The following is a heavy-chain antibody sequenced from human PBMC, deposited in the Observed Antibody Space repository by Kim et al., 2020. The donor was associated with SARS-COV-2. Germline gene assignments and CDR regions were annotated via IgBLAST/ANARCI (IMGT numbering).Heavy chain of an antibody. CDR3: ARGRLVLMAPTTANFDY. V-gene: IGHV4-34*01. CDR1: GGSFSGYY. J-gene: IGHJ4*02. Sequence: SETLSLTCAVYGGSFSGYYWSWIRQPPGKGLEWIGEINHSGSTNYNPSLKSRVTISVDTSKNQFSLKLSSVTAADTAVYYCARGRLVLMAPTTANFDYWGQGTLVTVSS. CDR2: INHSGST. D-gene: IGHD6-6*01.